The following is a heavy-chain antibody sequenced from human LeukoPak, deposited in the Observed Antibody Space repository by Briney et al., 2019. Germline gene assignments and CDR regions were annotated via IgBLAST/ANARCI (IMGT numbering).Heavy chain of an antibody. CDR3: ARARRYQLLST. CDR2: INHSGST. V-gene: IGHV4-34*01. CDR1: GGSFSGYY. Sequence: SETLSLTCAVYGGSFSGYYWSWIRQPPGKGLEWIGEINHSGSTNYNPSLKSRVTISVDTSKNQFSLKLSSVTAADTAVYYCARARRYQLLSTWGQGTLVTVSS. J-gene: IGHJ5*02. D-gene: IGHD2-2*01.